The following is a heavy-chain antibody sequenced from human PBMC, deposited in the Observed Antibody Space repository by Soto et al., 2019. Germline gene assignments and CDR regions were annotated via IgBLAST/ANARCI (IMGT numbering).Heavy chain of an antibody. D-gene: IGHD6-13*01. CDR1: GFTFSSYG. Sequence: GGSLRLSCAASGFTFSSYGMHWVCQAPGKGLEWVAVISYDGSNKYYADSVKGRFTISRDNSKNTLYLQMNSLRAEDTAVYYCAKERRIAAAGTFDYWGQGTLVTVSS. V-gene: IGHV3-30*18. CDR3: AKERRIAAAGTFDY. CDR2: ISYDGSNK. J-gene: IGHJ4*02.